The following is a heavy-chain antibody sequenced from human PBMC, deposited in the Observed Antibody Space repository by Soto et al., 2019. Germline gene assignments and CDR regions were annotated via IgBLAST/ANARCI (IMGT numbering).Heavy chain of an antibody. CDR3: ARGWDSGYDCDY. Sequence: QVQLVESGGGVVQPGRSLRLSCAASGFTFSSYGMHWVRQAPGKGLEWVAVIWYDGSNKYYADSVKGRFTISRDNSKNTLYLQMKRLRAEDTAVYYCARGWDSGYDCDYWGQGTLVTVSS. J-gene: IGHJ4*02. CDR1: GFTFSSYG. D-gene: IGHD5-12*01. CDR2: IWYDGSNK. V-gene: IGHV3-33*01.